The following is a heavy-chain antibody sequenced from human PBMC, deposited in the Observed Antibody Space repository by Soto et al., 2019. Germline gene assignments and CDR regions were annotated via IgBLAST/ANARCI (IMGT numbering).Heavy chain of an antibody. D-gene: IGHD3-10*01. CDR2: ISTYTGNT. J-gene: IGHJ6*02. CDR1: GYTFTNYD. CDR3: ARGYYYGSGRPTPGGMDV. V-gene: IGHV1-18*01. Sequence: ASVKVSCKASGYTFTNYDINWVRQAPGQGLEWMGWISTYTGNTNYAQKLQGRVTMTTDTSTSTAYMELRSLRSDDTAVYCCARGYYYGSGRPTPGGMDVWGQGTTVTVSS.